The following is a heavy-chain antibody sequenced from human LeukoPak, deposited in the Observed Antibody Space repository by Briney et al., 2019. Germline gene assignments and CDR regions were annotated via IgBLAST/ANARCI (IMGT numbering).Heavy chain of an antibody. J-gene: IGHJ6*02. V-gene: IGHV3-7*01. CDR2: IKQDGSEK. D-gene: IGHD2-2*01. CDR3: AREAGDIVVVPAAHRVYYYYGMDV. CDR1: GFTFSSYA. Sequence: PGGSLRLSCAASGFTFSSYAMSWVRQAPGKGLEWVANIKQDGSEKYYVDSVKGRFTISRDNAKNSLYLQMNSLRAEDTAVYYCAREAGDIVVVPAAHRVYYYYGMDVWGQGTTVTVSS.